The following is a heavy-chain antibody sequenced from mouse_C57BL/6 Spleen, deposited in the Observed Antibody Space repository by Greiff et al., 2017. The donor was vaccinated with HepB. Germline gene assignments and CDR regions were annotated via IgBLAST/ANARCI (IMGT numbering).Heavy chain of an antibody. D-gene: IGHD1-1*01. V-gene: IGHV2-9-1*01. CDR3: AVNYYGSSSYLYFDV. J-gene: IGHJ1*03. CDR2: IWTGGGT. Sequence: QVQLKESGPGLVAPSQSLSITCTVSGFSLTSYAISWVRQPPGKGLEWLGVIWTGGGTNYNSALKSRLSISKDNSKSQVFLKMNSRQTDDTARYYSAVNYYGSSSYLYFDVWGTGTTVTVSS. CDR1: GFSLTSYA.